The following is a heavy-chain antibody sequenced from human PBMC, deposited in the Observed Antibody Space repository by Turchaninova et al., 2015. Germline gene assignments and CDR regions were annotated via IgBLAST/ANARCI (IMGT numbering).Heavy chain of an antibody. J-gene: IGHJ4*02. Sequence: EVQLGESGGGRVKPGGSLGVARAATGFTFSSYSMSWVRQAPVKGLEWISSISISSSYIYYADSVKGRFTISRDNAKNSLYLQMNSLRAEDTAVYYCAREIAVAGFDYWGQGTLVTVSS. V-gene: IGHV3-21*01. CDR2: ISISSSYI. CDR3: AREIAVAGFDY. CDR1: GFTFSSYS. D-gene: IGHD6-19*01.